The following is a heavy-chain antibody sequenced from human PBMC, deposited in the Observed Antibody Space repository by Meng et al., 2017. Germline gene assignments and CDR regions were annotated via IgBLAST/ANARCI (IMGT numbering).Heavy chain of an antibody. CDR2: ISGDGSIT. D-gene: IGHD1-1*01. CDR3: LDEAPRSDY. V-gene: IGHV3-74*01. CDR1: GFTCNNYW. J-gene: IGHJ4*02. Sequence: EVQFGGSGGGVVTPWGSLRLSCAASGFTCNNYWMTWVRQVPGKGLVWVSRISGDGSITNYADSVKGRFTISRDNAKNTLYLQMNSLRPEDTAVYYCLDEAPRSDYWGQGSLVTVSS.